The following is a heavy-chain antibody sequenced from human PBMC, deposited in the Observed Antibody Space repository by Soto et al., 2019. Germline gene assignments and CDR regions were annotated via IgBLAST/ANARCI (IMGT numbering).Heavy chain of an antibody. Sequence: XETLSPTGTVSGLAISSHQWSWIRPPPGKGLEWIGYIYYSGSTNYNPSLKSRVTISVDTSKNQFSLKLSSVTAADTAGYYCVREHRSGWYYFDYWGQGAMVTSPQ. J-gene: IGHJ4*02. CDR1: GLAISSHQ. D-gene: IGHD6-19*01. CDR3: VREHRSGWYYFDY. CDR2: IYYSGST. V-gene: IGHV4-59*11.